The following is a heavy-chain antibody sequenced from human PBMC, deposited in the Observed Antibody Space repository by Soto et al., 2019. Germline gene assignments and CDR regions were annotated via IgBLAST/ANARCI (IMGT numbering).Heavy chain of an antibody. CDR1: GFTFSSYS. J-gene: IGHJ4*02. CDR3: ARARAQSGYSDY. V-gene: IGHV3-21*01. D-gene: IGHD3-22*01. CDR2: ISSSSSYI. Sequence: GGSLRLSCAASGFTFSSYSMNWVRQAPGKGLEWVSSISSSSSYIYYADSVKGRFTISRDNAKNSLYLQMNSLRAEDTAVYYCARARAQSGYSDYWGQGTLVTVS.